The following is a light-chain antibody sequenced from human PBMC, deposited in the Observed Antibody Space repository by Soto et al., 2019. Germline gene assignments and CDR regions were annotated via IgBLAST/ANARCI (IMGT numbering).Light chain of an antibody. CDR1: GSDVGAHDF. CDR3: NSYTSHNTFV. V-gene: IGLV2-14*03. Sequence: QSVLTQPASVSGSPGQAITISCSGTGSDVGAHDFISWYQQHPGKAPKLMIYEVNNRPSGVSDRFSGSKSGNTASLTISGLQTEDEADYYRNSYTSHNTFVFGSGTKVTVL. J-gene: IGLJ1*01. CDR2: EVN.